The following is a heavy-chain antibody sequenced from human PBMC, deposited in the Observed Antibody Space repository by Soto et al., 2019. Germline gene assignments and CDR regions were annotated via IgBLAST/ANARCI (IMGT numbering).Heavy chain of an antibody. Sequence: QVQLVQSGAEVKKPGASVRVSCKASGYTITCFAMHGVRQAPGQRPEWMGWFNAGDGDTKYSQNFQGRCTIIRDTAASTVYMELSSLRPEDTAVYYCARDGEDKAAAAMVYWGQGTLVTVSS. CDR3: ARDGEDKAAAAMVY. J-gene: IGHJ4*02. D-gene: IGHD6-13*01. V-gene: IGHV1-3*01. CDR2: FNAGDGDT. CDR1: GYTITCFA.